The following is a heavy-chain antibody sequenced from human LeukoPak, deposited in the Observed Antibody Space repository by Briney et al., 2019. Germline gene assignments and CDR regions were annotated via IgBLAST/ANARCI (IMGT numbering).Heavy chain of an antibody. CDR1: GFTVNNNY. V-gene: IGHV3-53*01. D-gene: IGHD4-23*01. J-gene: IGHJ4*02. CDR3: ASGLRWTTGYDY. CDR2: IYSGGTT. Sequence: GGSLSLSCAASGFTVNNNYMSWVRQAPGKGLEWVSVIYSGGTTYYADSVKGRFTVSRDNSKNTLYLQMNNLRADDTAVYYCASGLRWTTGYDYWGQGTLVTVSS.